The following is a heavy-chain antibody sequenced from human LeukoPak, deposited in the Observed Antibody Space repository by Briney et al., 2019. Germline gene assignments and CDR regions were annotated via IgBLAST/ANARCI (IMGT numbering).Heavy chain of an antibody. V-gene: IGHV4-39*07. CDR2: IYYSGST. CDR3: ARSVAVAGTEGGDDAFDI. D-gene: IGHD6-19*01. J-gene: IGHJ3*02. Sequence: SETLSLTCTVSGGSISSSSYYWGWIRQPPGKGPEWIGSIYYSGSTYYNPSLKSRVTISVDTSKNQFSLKLSSVTAADTAVYYCARSVAVAGTEGGDDAFDIWGQGTMVTVSS. CDR1: GGSISSSSYY.